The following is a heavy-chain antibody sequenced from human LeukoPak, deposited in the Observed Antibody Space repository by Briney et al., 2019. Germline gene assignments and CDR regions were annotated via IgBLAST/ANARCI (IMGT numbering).Heavy chain of an antibody. Sequence: RTGGSLRLSCAASGFTFDDYGMSWVRQAPGKGLEWVSGINWNGGSTGYADSMKGRFTISRDNAEKSLYLQMNSLRAEDTAVYYCARVRYRNWGSGDRNFFDYWGQGTLVTVSS. CDR1: GFTFDDYG. CDR2: INWNGGST. CDR3: ARVRYRNWGSGDRNFFDY. D-gene: IGHD7-27*01. V-gene: IGHV3-20*04. J-gene: IGHJ4*02.